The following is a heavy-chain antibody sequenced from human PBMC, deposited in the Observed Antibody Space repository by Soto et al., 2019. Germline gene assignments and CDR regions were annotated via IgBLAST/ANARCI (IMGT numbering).Heavy chain of an antibody. Sequence: GGSLRLSCAASGFTFSSYAMSWVRQAPGKGLEWVSAISGSGGSTYYADSVKGRFTISRDNSKNTLYLQMNSLRAEDTAVYYCAKGLSLVSYYYMDVWGKGTTGTVSS. CDR2: ISGSGGST. D-gene: IGHD6-6*01. CDR3: AKGLSLVSYYYMDV. V-gene: IGHV3-23*01. J-gene: IGHJ6*03. CDR1: GFTFSSYA.